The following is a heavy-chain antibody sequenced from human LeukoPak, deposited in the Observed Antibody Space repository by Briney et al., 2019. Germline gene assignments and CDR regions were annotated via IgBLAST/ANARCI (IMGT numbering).Heavy chain of an antibody. V-gene: IGHV3-48*02. CDR3: AKSATYRFDY. Sequence: GGSLRLSCAASGFTFSSYSMNWVRQAPGKGLGWLSYISSSSSIIYYADSVKGRFTISRENAKNSLYLQMNSLRDEDTAVYYCAKSATYRFDYWAQGTLVTVSS. CDR1: GFTFSSYS. D-gene: IGHD3-3*01. CDR2: ISSSSSII. J-gene: IGHJ4*02.